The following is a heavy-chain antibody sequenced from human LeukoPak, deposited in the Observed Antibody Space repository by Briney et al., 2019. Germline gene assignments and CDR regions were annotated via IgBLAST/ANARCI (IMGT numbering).Heavy chain of an antibody. Sequence: GRSLRLSCAASGFTFSSYSMNWVRQAPGKGLEWVSYISSSSSTIYYADSVKGRFTISRDNAKNSLYLQMNSLRAEDTAVYYCARDLGAEQQLDDAFDIWGQGTMVTVSS. V-gene: IGHV3-48*01. CDR3: ARDLGAEQQLDDAFDI. CDR1: GFTFSSYS. D-gene: IGHD6-13*01. J-gene: IGHJ3*02. CDR2: ISSSSSTI.